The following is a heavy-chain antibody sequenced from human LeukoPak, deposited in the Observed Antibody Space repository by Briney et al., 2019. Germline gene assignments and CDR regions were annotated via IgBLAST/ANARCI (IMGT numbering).Heavy chain of an antibody. Sequence: ASVKVSCKTSGYTFSDYGVSWVRQAPGQGLEWMGWISAYNGNTNYAQKLQGRVTMTTDTSTSTAYMELRSLRSDDTAVYYCARSRLLWFGELLSPSSWFDPWGQGTLVTVSS. D-gene: IGHD3-10*01. V-gene: IGHV1-18*01. CDR3: ARSRLLWFGELLSPSSWFDP. CDR1: GYTFSDYG. CDR2: ISAYNGNT. J-gene: IGHJ5*02.